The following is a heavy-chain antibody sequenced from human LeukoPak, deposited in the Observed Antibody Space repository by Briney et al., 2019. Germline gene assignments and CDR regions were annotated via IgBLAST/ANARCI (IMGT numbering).Heavy chain of an antibody. J-gene: IGHJ3*02. D-gene: IGHD3-22*01. V-gene: IGHV1-2*02. Sequence: ASVKVSCKASGYTFTGYYMHWVRQAPGQGLEWMGWINPNSGGTNYAQKFQGRVTMTRDTSISTAYMELSRLRSDDTAVYYCARDRSDSSGYYYDAFDIWGQGTMVTVSS. CDR3: ARDRSDSSGYYYDAFDI. CDR2: INPNSGGT. CDR1: GYTFTGYY.